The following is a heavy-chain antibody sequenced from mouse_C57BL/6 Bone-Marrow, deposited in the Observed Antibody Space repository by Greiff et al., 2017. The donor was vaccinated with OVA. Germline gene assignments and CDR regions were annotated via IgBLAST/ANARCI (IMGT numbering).Heavy chain of an antibody. V-gene: IGHV14-4*01. CDR3: TTFYGSSYFDY. CDR2: IDPENGDT. D-gene: IGHD1-1*01. Sequence: EVQLQQSGAELVRPGASVKLSCTASGFNIKDDYMHWVKQRPEPGLEWIGWIDPENGDTEYASKFQGKATITADTSSNTAYLQLSSLTSEDTAVYYCTTFYGSSYFDYWGQGTTLTVSS. J-gene: IGHJ2*01. CDR1: GFNIKDDY.